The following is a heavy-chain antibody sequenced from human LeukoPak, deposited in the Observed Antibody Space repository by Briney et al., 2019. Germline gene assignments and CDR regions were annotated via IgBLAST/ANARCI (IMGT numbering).Heavy chain of an antibody. Sequence: SVKVSCRASGGTFSSYAISWVRQAPGQGLEWMGGIIPIFGTANYAQKFQGRVTITADESTSTAYMELSSLRSEDTAVYYCARVMTTVILLGYWGQGTLVTVSS. CDR3: ARVMTTVILLGY. V-gene: IGHV1-69*13. D-gene: IGHD4-11*01. CDR2: IIPIFGTA. J-gene: IGHJ4*02. CDR1: GGTFSSYA.